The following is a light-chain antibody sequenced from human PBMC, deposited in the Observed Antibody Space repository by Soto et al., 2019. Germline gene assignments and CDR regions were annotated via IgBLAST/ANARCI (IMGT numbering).Light chain of an antibody. V-gene: IGLV2-14*03. CDR3: GSYTSSNTLELV. CDR2: DVT. Sequence: QSVLTQPASVSGSPGQSITISCTGTSSYVGVYYYVSWFQQHPGKAPKLMIYDVTKRPSGVSNRFSGSMSGNPASLTISGLQAENEAHYYCGSYTSSNTLELVFGGGPKVTVL. CDR1: SSYVGVYYY. J-gene: IGLJ2*01.